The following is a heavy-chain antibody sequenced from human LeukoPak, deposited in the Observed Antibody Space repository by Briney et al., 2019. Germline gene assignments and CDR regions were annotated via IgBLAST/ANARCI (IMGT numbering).Heavy chain of an antibody. CDR2: IIPIFGTA. D-gene: IGHD2-15*01. J-gene: IGHJ6*03. CDR3: ARDLRGYCSGGSCYTDYYYYYYMDV. V-gene: IGHV1-69*01. CDR1: GGTFSSYA. Sequence: SVKVSCKASGGTFSSYAISWVRQAPGQGLEWMGGIIPIFGTANYAQKFQGRVTITADESTSTAYMELSSLRSEDTAVYYCARDLRGYCSGGSCYTDYYYYYYMDVWGKGTTVTVPS.